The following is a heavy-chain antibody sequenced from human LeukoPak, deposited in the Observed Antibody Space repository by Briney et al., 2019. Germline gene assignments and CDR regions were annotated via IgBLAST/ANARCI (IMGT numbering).Heavy chain of an antibody. CDR1: GYTFTGYY. V-gene: IGHV1-2*06. J-gene: IGHJ4*02. CDR2: INPNSGGT. D-gene: IGHD3-22*01. CDR3: ARQGSSYDSSGYYYSYDY. Sequence: GASVKVSCKASGYTFTGYYMHWVRQAPGQGLEWMGRINPNSGGTNYAQKFQGRVTMTRDTSISTAYMELSSLRSEDTAVYYCARQGSSYDSSGYYYSYDYWGQGTLVTVSS.